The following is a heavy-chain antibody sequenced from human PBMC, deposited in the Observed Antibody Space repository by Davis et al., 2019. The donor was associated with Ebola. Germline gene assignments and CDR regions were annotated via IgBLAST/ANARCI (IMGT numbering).Heavy chain of an antibody. CDR3: SGTVAGRDY. V-gene: IGHV3-73*01. Sequence: GESLKISCAASGFTFSSYSMNWVRQASGKGLEWVGRIRSKANSYATAYAASVKGRFTISRDDSKNTAYLQMNSLKTEDTAVYYCSGTVAGRDYWGQGTLVTVSS. D-gene: IGHD6-19*01. CDR2: IRSKANSYAT. CDR1: GFTFSSYS. J-gene: IGHJ4*02.